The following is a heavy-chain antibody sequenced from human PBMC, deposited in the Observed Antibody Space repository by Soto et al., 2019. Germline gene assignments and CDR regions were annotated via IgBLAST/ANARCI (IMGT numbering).Heavy chain of an antibody. CDR2: INHSGST. CDR1: GGSFSGYY. Sequence: PSETLSLTCAVYGGSFSGYYWSWIRQPPGKGLEWIGEINHSGSTNYNPSLKSRVTISVDTSKNQFSLKLSSVTAADTAVYYCARGVDLNWGIAAAGTDYYYYMDGWGKGTTVVVAS. J-gene: IGHJ6*03. D-gene: IGHD6-13*01. CDR3: ARGVDLNWGIAAAGTDYYYYMDG. V-gene: IGHV4-34*01.